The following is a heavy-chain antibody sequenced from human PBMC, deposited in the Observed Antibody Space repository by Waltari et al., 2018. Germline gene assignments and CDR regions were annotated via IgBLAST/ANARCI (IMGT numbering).Heavy chain of an antibody. D-gene: IGHD6-19*01. V-gene: IGHV1-69*08. Sequence: QVQLVQSGAEVKKPGSSVKVSCKASGGTFSSYAISWVRQAPGQGLEWMGRISPIFGTATYAQKFQGGVTITATKSTSTAYMELSSLRSEDTAVYYCARGKAVEAFDIWGQGTMVTVSS. J-gene: IGHJ3*02. CDR3: ARGKAVEAFDI. CDR2: ISPIFGTA. CDR1: GGTFSSYA.